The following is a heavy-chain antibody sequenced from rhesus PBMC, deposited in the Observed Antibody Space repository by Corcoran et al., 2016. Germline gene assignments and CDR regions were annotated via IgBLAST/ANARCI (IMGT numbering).Heavy chain of an antibody. Sequence: VQLVQSGAEVKRPGGPLKSSWKSSGYSLTSYCSSWVRQMPGKGLEWGGAIDPSDSDTRYTPSFQGKVTISADKSLSTAYLQWSSLKASDSATYYCARRQLLDFDYWGQGVLVTVSS. J-gene: IGHJ4*01. CDR2: IDPSDSDT. CDR1: GYSLTSYC. CDR3: ARRQLLDFDY. V-gene: IGHV5-2*01. D-gene: IGHD6-25*01.